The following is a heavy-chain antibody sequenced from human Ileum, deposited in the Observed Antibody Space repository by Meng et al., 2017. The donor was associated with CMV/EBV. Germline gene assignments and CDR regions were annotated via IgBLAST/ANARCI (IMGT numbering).Heavy chain of an antibody. CDR3: ARAGSGRVSPSRYPCPQDV. CDR1: NYTSMNFG. CDR2: ISGYSGNT. Sequence: ASVKVSCKAFNYTSMNFGFTWVRQAPGLGLEWMGWISGYSGNTHYAQKFQDRVTLTIDTSTNTAYLELRSLTSDDTAAYYCARAGSGRVSPSRYPCPQDVWGQGTTVTVSS. J-gene: IGHJ6*02. D-gene: IGHD2-2*01. V-gene: IGHV1-18*04.